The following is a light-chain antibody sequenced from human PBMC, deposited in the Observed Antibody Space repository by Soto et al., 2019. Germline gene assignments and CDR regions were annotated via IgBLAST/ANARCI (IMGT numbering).Light chain of an antibody. V-gene: IGKV1-39*01. CDR3: QQTYSYPIT. J-gene: IGKJ5*01. CDR1: QTISSY. CDR2: VAS. Sequence: IRMTQSPSSLSASEGDRVTITCRASQTISSYVNWYQQKPGRAPKLLIYVASNLQSGAPLRFSGSGSGTDFTLTISSLQPEDFSTYFCQQTYSYPITFGQGTRLDIK.